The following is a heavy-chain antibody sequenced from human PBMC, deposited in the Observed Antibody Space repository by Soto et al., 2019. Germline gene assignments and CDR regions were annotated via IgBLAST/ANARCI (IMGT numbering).Heavy chain of an antibody. CDR3: AKLASLGDIVVVVAATFDY. Sequence: GGSLRLSCAASGFTFSSYAMSWVRQAPGKGLEWVSAISGSGGSTYYADSVKGRFTISRDNSKNTLYLQMNSLRAEDTAVYYCAKLASLGDIVVVVAATFDYWGQGTLVTVSS. V-gene: IGHV3-23*01. J-gene: IGHJ4*02. D-gene: IGHD2-15*01. CDR2: ISGSGGST. CDR1: GFTFSSYA.